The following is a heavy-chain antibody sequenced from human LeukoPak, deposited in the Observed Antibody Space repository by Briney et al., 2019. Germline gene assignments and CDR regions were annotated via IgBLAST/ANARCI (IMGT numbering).Heavy chain of an antibody. J-gene: IGHJ3*02. D-gene: IGHD5-18*01. CDR2: IYYSGSI. V-gene: IGHV4-39*01. CDR3: ARLPYSHHAFDI. CDR1: GGSISSSSYY. Sequence: PSETLSLTCTVSGGSISSSSYYWGWIRQPPGKGLEWIGIIYYSGSIFHNPSLKSRVTISVETSKNQLSLKSRSVTATDTAVYYCARLPYSHHAFDIWGQGTMVTVSS.